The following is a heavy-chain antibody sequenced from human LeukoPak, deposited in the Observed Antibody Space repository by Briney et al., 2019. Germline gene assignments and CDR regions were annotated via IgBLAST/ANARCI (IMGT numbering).Heavy chain of an antibody. V-gene: IGHV3-13*01. CDR1: GFPFSAYD. CDR2: FGSAGDT. CDR3: VRGALPGDNWYFDL. Sequence: PGGSLRLSCATSGFPFSAYDMHWVRQAPGKGLEWVSAFGSAGDTYYPGAVKGRFTISRDYATDSLYLQMNSLRAGDTAVYFRVRGALPGDNWYFDLWGRGTLVTVSS. J-gene: IGHJ2*01.